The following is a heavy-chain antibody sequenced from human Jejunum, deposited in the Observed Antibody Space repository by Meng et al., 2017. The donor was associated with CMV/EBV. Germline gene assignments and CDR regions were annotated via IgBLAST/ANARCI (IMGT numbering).Heavy chain of an antibody. D-gene: IGHD3-3*01. CDR3: ARGGHYDLWSGYYPLDY. V-gene: IGHV4-59*01. CDR1: SISSYY. Sequence: SISSYYLSWLRQPPGKGLEWIGCIYYTGSTNYNPSLKSRVTISVDTSTNQFSLKLSSVTAADTAVYYCARGGHYDLWSGYYPLDYWGQGTLVTVSS. J-gene: IGHJ4*02. CDR2: IYYTGST.